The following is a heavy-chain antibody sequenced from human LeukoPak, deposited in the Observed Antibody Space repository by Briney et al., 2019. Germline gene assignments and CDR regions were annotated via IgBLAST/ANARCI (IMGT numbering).Heavy chain of an antibody. CDR2: MNPNSGNT. V-gene: IGHV1-8*03. CDR1: GYTFTSYD. J-gene: IGHJ4*02. D-gene: IGHD6-13*01. Sequence: ASVKVSCKASGYTFTSYDINWVRQATGQGLEWMGWMNPNSGNTGYAQKFQGRVTITRNTSISTAYMELSSLRSEDTAVYYCARRSSYSSSWYVSPGFDYWGQGTLVTVSS. CDR3: ARRSSYSSSWYVSPGFDY.